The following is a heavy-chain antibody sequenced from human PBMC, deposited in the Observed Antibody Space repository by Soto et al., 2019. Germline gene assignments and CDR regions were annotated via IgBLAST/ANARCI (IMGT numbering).Heavy chain of an antibody. D-gene: IGHD1-7*01. J-gene: IGHJ6*02. V-gene: IGHV1-24*01. CDR2: FDPEDGET. CDR3: ATVNWNYYCVNDYAYSEMYT. CDR1: GYTLTELS. Sequence: GASVKVSCKVSGYTLTELSMHWVRQAPGKGLEWMGGFDPEDGETIYAQKFQGRVTMTEDTSTDTAYMELSSLRSEDTAVYYCATVNWNYYCVNDYAYSEMYTWALGDTLTVSS.